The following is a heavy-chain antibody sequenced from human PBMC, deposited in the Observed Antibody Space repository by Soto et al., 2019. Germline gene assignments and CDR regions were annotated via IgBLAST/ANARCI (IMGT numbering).Heavy chain of an antibody. Sequence: EVQLVESGGGLVQPGGSLRLSCAASGFTFSSYEMNWVRQAPGKGLEWVSYISSSGSTIYYADSVNGRFTISRDNAKNSLYLQMNSLRAEDTAVYYCARATRPVWFGEFYYYYGMDVWGQGTTVTVSS. CDR1: GFTFSSYE. D-gene: IGHD3-10*01. CDR3: ARATRPVWFGEFYYYYGMDV. CDR2: ISSSGSTI. V-gene: IGHV3-48*03. J-gene: IGHJ6*02.